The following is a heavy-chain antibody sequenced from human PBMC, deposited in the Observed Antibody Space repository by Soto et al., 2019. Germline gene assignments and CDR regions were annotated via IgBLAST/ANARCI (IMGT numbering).Heavy chain of an antibody. D-gene: IGHD6-13*01. J-gene: IGHJ6*02. CDR1: GFTFSSYA. V-gene: IGHV3-30-3*01. CDR3: AQQLVQNDYYYYYGMDV. CDR2: ISYDGSNK. Sequence: GGSLRLSCAASGFTFSSYAMHWVRQAPGKGLEWVAVISYDGSNKYYADSVKGRFTISRDNSKNTLYLQMNSLRAEDTTVYYCAQQLVQNDYYYYYGMDVWGQGTTVTVS.